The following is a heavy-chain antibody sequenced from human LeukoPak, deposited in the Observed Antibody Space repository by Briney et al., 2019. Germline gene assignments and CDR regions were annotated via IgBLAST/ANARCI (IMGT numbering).Heavy chain of an antibody. D-gene: IGHD3-10*01. CDR3: ARAESVAYYFDY. CDR1: AYSINSHYY. J-gene: IGHJ4*02. Sequence: PSETLSLTCTMSAYSINSHYYWGWIRQPPGKGLEWIGSIYHSGSTYYNPSLKSRVTISIDTSKNQFSLKLSSVTAADTAVYYCARAESVAYYFDYWGQGNLVTVSS. CDR2: IYHSGST. V-gene: IGHV4-38-2*02.